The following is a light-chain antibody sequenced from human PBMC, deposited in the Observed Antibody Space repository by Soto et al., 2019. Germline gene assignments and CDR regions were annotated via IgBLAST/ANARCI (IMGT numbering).Light chain of an antibody. V-gene: IGKV3-15*01. Sequence: EIVMTQSPATLSVSPGESATLSCRASQRISRNLAWYQQKPGQAPRLFXYDASTRATAIPARFSGSGSETELTLTISSLQSEDSAVYYCQQYNNWPPWTFGQGTKVDIK. J-gene: IGKJ1*01. CDR3: QQYNNWPPWT. CDR1: QRISRN. CDR2: DAS.